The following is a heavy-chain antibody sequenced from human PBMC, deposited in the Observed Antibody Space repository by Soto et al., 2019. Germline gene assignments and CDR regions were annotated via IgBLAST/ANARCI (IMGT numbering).Heavy chain of an antibody. V-gene: IGHV3-7*01. CDR1: GFTFSSYW. CDR3: ASDRGSGSYYSDY. J-gene: IGHJ4*02. D-gene: IGHD3-10*01. CDR2: IKQDGSEK. Sequence: EVQLVESGGGLVQPGGSLRLSCAASGFTFSSYWMSWVRQAPGKGLEWVANIKQDGSEKYYVDSVKGRFTISRDNAKNSLYLQMNSLRAEDTAVYYCASDRGSGSYYSDYWGQGTLVTVSS.